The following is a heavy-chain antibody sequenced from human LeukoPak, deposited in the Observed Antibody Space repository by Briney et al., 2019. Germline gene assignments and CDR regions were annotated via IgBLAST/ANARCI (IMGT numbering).Heavy chain of an antibody. Sequence: GGSLRLSCAASGFTFSSYAMSWVRQAPGKGLEWVSAISGSGGSTYYADSVKGRFTISRDNSKNTLYLQMNSPRAEDTAVYYCAKDQGYYDFWSGYYPPFDYFDYWGQGTLVTVSS. CDR2: ISGSGGST. J-gene: IGHJ4*02. CDR1: GFTFSSYA. D-gene: IGHD3-3*01. V-gene: IGHV3-23*01. CDR3: AKDQGYYDFWSGYYPPFDYFDY.